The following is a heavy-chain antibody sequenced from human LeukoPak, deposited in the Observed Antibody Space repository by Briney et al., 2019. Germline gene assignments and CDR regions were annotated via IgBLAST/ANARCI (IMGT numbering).Heavy chain of an antibody. Sequence: GGSLRLSCAASGFTFSHYYMTWVRQAPGKGLEWVSSISGSSGYIFYADSVKGRFTISRDNAKNSLYLQMNSLRAEDTAVYYCGRDLPTVTSIDYWGQGTLVTVSS. J-gene: IGHJ4*02. CDR2: ISGSSGYI. V-gene: IGHV3-21*06. CDR3: GRDLPTVTSIDY. CDR1: GFTFSHYY. D-gene: IGHD4-17*01.